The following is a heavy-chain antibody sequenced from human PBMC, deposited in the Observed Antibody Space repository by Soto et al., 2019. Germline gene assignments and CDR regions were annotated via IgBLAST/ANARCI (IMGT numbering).Heavy chain of an antibody. CDR3: AKQIAARMYGMDV. V-gene: IGHV3-23*01. CDR1: GFTFSSYA. J-gene: IGHJ6*02. CDR2: ISGSGGST. Sequence: GGSLRLSCAASGFTFSSYAMSWVRQAPGKGLEWVSAISGSGGSTYYADSVKGRFTISRDNSKNTLYLQMNSLRAEDTAVYYGAKQIAARMYGMDVWGQGTTVTVSS. D-gene: IGHD6-6*01.